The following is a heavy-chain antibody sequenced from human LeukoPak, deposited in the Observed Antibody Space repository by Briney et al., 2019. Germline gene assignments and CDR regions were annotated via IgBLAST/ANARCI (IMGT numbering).Heavy chain of an antibody. D-gene: IGHD6-6*01. V-gene: IGHV3-48*02. CDR1: GFTFSNHG. Sequence: GGSLRLSSTAFGFTFSNHGMNWVRQAPGKGLEWLPYSPVSTSTLNYADSVKGRFTISRDNAKNSLYLQMNSLRDEDTAVYYCARRLGSSGRYFDLWGRGTLVTVSS. CDR2: SPVSTSTL. CDR3: ARRLGSSGRYFDL. J-gene: IGHJ2*01.